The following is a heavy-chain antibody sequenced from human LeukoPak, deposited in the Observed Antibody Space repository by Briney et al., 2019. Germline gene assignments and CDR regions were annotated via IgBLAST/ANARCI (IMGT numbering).Heavy chain of an antibody. Sequence: GGSLRLSCAASGFTFSSYWMSWVRQAPGKGLEWVANIKQDGSEKYYVDSVKGRFTISRENAKNSLYLQMNSLRAGDTAVYYCARGQLWFGELSQYYYYGMDVWAKGPRSPSP. CDR3: ARGQLWFGELSQYYYYGMDV. J-gene: IGHJ6*02. CDR2: IKQDGSEK. D-gene: IGHD3-10*01. V-gene: IGHV3-7*01. CDR1: GFTFSSYW.